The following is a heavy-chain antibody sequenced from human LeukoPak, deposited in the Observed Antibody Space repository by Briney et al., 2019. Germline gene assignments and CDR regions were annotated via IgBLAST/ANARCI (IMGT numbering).Heavy chain of an antibody. J-gene: IGHJ6*03. D-gene: IGHD6-19*01. CDR1: GYSISSGYY. Sequence: SETLSLTCAVSGYSISSGYYWGWIRQPPGKGLEWIGSIYRSGSTYYNPSLKSRVTISVDTSKNQFSLKLSSVTAADTAVYYCARGIGRAVAGTGYYYMDVWGKGTTVTVSS. CDR2: IYRSGST. CDR3: ARGIGRAVAGTGYYYMDV. V-gene: IGHV4-38-2*01.